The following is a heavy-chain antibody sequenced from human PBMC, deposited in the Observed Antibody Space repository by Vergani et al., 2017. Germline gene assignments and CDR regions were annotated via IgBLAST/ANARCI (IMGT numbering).Heavy chain of an antibody. V-gene: IGHV3-23*01. D-gene: IGHD3-3*01. J-gene: IGHJ6*03. CDR1: GFTFSSYA. CDR3: AKGIYDFWSGYDYYYMDV. CDR2: ISGSGGST. Sequence: EVQLLESGGGLVQPGGSLRLSCAASGFTFSSYAMSWVRQAPGKGLEWVSAISGSGGSTYYADSVKGRFTISRDNSKNTLYLQMNSLRAEDTAVYYCAKGIYDFWSGYDYYYMDVWGKGTTVTVSS.